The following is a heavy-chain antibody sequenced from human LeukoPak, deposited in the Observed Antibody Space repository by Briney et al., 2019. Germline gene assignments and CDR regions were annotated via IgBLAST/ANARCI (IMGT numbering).Heavy chain of an antibody. CDR1: GFPFSRYS. J-gene: IGHJ5*02. Sequence: GGSLTLSCAASGFPFSRYSMTWVRQPPGKGLEWVSSISSSSSYIYYADSVKGRFTISRDNAKNSLYLQMNSLRAEDTAVYYCARERWELRNWFDPWGQGTLVTVSS. V-gene: IGHV3-21*01. CDR3: ARERWELRNWFDP. CDR2: ISSSSSYI. D-gene: IGHD1-26*01.